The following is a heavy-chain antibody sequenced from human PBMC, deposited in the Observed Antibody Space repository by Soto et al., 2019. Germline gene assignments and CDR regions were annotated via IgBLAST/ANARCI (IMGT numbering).Heavy chain of an antibody. J-gene: IGHJ5*02. CDR1: GFTFSDYY. Sequence: PVGSLRLSCASSGFTFSDYYMSWIRQAPGKGLEWVSYISSSGSTIYYADSVKGRFTISRDNAKNSLYLQMNSLRAEDTAVYYCARPLAVAGMDHWFDPWGQGTLVTVSS. V-gene: IGHV3-11*01. CDR3: ARPLAVAGMDHWFDP. CDR2: ISSSGSTI. D-gene: IGHD6-19*01.